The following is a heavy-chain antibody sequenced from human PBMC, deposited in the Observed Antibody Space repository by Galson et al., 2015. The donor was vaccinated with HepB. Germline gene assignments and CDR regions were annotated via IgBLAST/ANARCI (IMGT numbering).Heavy chain of an antibody. Sequence: SVKVSCKASGYTFTDYYMHRLRQAPGQGLEWMGWINPNSGGTNSAQKFQGRVTMTRDTSISTAYMEVSSLRSDDTAVYYCARDGSLDYWGQGTRVTVSS. J-gene: IGHJ4*02. CDR1: GYTFTDYY. CDR3: ARDGSLDY. V-gene: IGHV1-2*02. CDR2: INPNSGGT.